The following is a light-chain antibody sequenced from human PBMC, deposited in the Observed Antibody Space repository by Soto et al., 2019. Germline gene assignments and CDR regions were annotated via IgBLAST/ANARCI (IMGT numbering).Light chain of an antibody. CDR1: QRVLYSSSNKNY. CDR3: QQYCSSPWT. Sequence: DIVMTQSPDSLAVSLGERATINCRSSQRVLYSSSNKNYLAWYQQKPGQPPKLLIYWASTRESGVPDRFSGSGSGTDFPLTISSLQAEDVAVYYCQQYCSSPWTFGQGTKVEIK. J-gene: IGKJ1*01. CDR2: WAS. V-gene: IGKV4-1*01.